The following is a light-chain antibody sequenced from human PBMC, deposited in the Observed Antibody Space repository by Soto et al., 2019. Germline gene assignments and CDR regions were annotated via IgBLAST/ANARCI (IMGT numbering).Light chain of an antibody. V-gene: IGKV3-20*01. CDR3: QQYGSSPVA. CDR1: QSVSSSY. Sequence: IVLTQSPATLSLSPGERATLSCRASQSVSSSYLAWYQQKPGQAPRLLIYGASSRATGIPDRFSGSGSGTDFTLTISRLEPEDFAVYYCQQYGSSPVAFGQGTKVDIK. CDR2: GAS. J-gene: IGKJ1*01.